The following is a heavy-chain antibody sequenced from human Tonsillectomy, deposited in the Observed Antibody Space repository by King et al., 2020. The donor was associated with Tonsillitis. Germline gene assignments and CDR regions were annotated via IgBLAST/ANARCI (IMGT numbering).Heavy chain of an antibody. CDR1: GFTFSSYA. J-gene: IGHJ4*02. CDR2: IRGRGGAP. D-gene: IGHD3-10*01. V-gene: IGHV3-23*04. CDR3: AEEFGEHFDY. Sequence: VQLVESGGGLVQPGGSLRLSCAASGFTFSSYAMSLVRPAPGKGLEVVSAIRGRGGAPYYADSVKARFTISRDNSKHTLYLQMNSLRAEDTAVYYCAEEFGEHFDYWGQGTLVTVSS.